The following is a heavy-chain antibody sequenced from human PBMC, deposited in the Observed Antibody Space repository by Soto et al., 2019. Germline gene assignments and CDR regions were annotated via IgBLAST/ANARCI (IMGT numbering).Heavy chain of an antibody. J-gene: IGHJ4*02. CDR1: GYHFTDYF. V-gene: IGHV1-2*02. CDR3: AREFGNLDY. D-gene: IGHD3-3*01. CDR2: INPKSGGT. Sequence: ASVEVSCKASGYHFTDYFIHWVRQAPGQGLEWMGWINPKSGGTIYAQKFQGRVAMTRDTSISTAYLELSRLRSDDTAVYYCAREFGNLDYWGQGTLVTVSS.